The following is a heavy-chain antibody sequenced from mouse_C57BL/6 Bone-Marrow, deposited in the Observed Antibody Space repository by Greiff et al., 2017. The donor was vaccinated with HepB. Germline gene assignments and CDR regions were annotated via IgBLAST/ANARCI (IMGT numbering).Heavy chain of an antibody. CDR2: IYPGSGST. CDR1: CYTFTSYW. V-gene: IGHV1-55*01. Sequence: VQLQQPGAELVKPGASVKMSCKASCYTFTSYWITWVKQRPGQGLEWIGDIYPGSGSTNYNEKFKSKATLTVDTSSSTAYMQLSSLTSEDSAVYYCARRGAQALIDYWGQGTTLTVSS. CDR3: ARRGAQALIDY. D-gene: IGHD3-2*02. J-gene: IGHJ2*01.